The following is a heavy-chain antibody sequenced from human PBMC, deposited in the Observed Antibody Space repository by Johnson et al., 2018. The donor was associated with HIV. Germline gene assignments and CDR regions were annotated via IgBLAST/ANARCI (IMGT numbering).Heavy chain of an antibody. D-gene: IGHD6-19*01. CDR3: AKAGAVAGPGIDAFDI. CDR1: GFTFSSYP. J-gene: IGHJ3*02. Sequence: VQLVESGGGVVQPGRSPRLACAASGFTFSSYPMHWVRQAPGKGLEWVSTISGSGGSTSYADSVKVRFTISRDNSKNTLYLQMNSLRAEDTAVYYCAKAGAVAGPGIDAFDIWGQGTMVTVSS. CDR2: ISGSGGST. V-gene: IGHV3-23*04.